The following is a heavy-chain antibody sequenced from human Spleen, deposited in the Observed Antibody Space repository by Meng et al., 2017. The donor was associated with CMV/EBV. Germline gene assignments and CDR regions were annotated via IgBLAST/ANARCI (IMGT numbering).Heavy chain of an antibody. V-gene: IGHV3-23*03. CDR3: AKPVWSGSTVYDY. CDR1: GFTFSSYA. J-gene: IGHJ4*02. D-gene: IGHD3-3*01. CDR2: IYSGGSST. Sequence: GESLKISCAASGFTFSSYAMSWVRQAPGKGLEWVSVIYSGGSSTYYADSVKGRFTISRDNSKNTLYLQMNSLRAEDTAVYYCAKPVWSGSTVYDYWGQGTLVTVSS.